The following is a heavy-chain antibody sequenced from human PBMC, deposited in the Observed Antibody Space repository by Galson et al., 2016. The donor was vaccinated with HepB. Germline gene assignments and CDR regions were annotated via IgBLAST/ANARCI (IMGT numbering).Heavy chain of an antibody. J-gene: IGHJ6*04. CDR1: GFTFSRHA. V-gene: IGHV3-30*01. CDR3: ARGPGGSSSWWRRHNYYYRMDV. CDR2: ISYDGDKK. D-gene: IGHD6-13*01. Sequence: SLRLSCAASGFTFSRHAMHWVRQAPGKGLEWVTLISYDGDKKYYADSVKGRFTISRENSKDTLYLQMNSLRGEDTALYYCARGPGGSSSWWRRHNYYYRMDVWGKGTTVTVSP.